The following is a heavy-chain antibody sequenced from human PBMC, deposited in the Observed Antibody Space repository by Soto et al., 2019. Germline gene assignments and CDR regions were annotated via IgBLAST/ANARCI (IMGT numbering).Heavy chain of an antibody. D-gene: IGHD2-15*01. CDR2: ISSSSSYI. J-gene: IGHJ4*02. CDR3: ARRAVAATTFDY. CDR1: GFTFSSYS. Sequence: EVQLVESGGGLVKPGGSLRLSCAASGFTFSSYSMNWVRQAPGKGLEWVSSISSSSSYIYYADSVKGRFTISRDNAKNSLYLQMNSLRAEDTAVYYCARRAVAATTFDYWCQGTLVTVSS. V-gene: IGHV3-21*01.